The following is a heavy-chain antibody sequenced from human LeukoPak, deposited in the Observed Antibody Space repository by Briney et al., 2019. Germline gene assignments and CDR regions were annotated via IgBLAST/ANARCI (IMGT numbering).Heavy chain of an antibody. D-gene: IGHD3-3*02. J-gene: IGHJ5*02. CDR1: GVSISNFF. V-gene: IGHV4-59*08. CDR3: ARHQGVAHLPPRFDP. CDR2: VDYTGDT. Sequence: PSETLSLTCNVSGVSISNFFWSWIRQPPGKGLEWIGYVDYTGDTNYNPSLKSRVRISLDTSKNQISLSLASVTSADTAVYHCARHQGVAHLPPRFDPWGQGTLVTISS.